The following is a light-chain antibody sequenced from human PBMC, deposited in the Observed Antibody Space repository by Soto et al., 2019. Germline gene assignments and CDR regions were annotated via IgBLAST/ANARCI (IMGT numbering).Light chain of an antibody. Sequence: ENVLTQSPGSLPASPGDRVTLSCRATQTVDSNYVAWYQQRPGQPPRLLLSYPSARAPSIPDRFSGGGSGTDFTLTISRLEPEDFGVYFCHHYGRSPTFGPGTK. CDR1: QTVDSNY. J-gene: IGKJ3*01. V-gene: IGKV3-20*01. CDR3: HHYGRSPT. CDR2: YPS.